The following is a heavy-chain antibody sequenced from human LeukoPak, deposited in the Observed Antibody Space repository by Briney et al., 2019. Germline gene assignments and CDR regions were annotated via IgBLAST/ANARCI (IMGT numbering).Heavy chain of an antibody. V-gene: IGHV3-23*01. D-gene: IGHD1-26*01. J-gene: IGHJ4*02. CDR1: GFTFSSYA. CDR3: AKDPSPGGSYFHPDY. CDR2: ISGSGGST. Sequence: GGSLRLSRAASGFTFSSYAMSWVRQAPGKGLEWVSAISGSGGSTYYADSVKGRFTISRDNSKNTLYLQMNSLRAEDTAVYYCAKDPSPGGSYFHPDYWGQGTLVTVSS.